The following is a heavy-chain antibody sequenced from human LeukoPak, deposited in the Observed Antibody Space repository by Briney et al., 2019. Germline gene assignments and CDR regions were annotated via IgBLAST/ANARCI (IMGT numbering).Heavy chain of an antibody. Sequence: SETLSLTCTVSGGSISSGSYYWSWIRQPAGKGLEWIGRIYTSGSTNYNPSLKSRVTISVDTSKNQFSLKLSSVTAADTAVYYCAKDPHSSGWSIYYYYYMDVWGKGTTVTVSS. J-gene: IGHJ6*03. CDR1: GGSISSGSYY. V-gene: IGHV4-61*02. D-gene: IGHD6-19*01. CDR3: AKDPHSSGWSIYYYYYMDV. CDR2: IYTSGST.